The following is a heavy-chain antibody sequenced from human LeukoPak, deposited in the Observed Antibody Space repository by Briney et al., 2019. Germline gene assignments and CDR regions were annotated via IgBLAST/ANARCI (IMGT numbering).Heavy chain of an antibody. J-gene: IGHJ4*02. CDR1: GYSISSGYY. Sequence: SETLSLTCTVSGYSISSGYYWGWIRQPPGKGLEWIGSIYHSGRTFYNPSLKSRVTISVDTSKNQFSLKLSSVTAADTAVYYCAREGGLRYFDWLFDYFDYWGQGTLVTVSS. V-gene: IGHV4-38-2*02. CDR3: AREGGLRYFDWLFDYFDY. D-gene: IGHD3-9*01. CDR2: IYHSGRT.